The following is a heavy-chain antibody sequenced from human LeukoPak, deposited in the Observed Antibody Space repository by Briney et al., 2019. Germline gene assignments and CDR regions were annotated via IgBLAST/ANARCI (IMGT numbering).Heavy chain of an antibody. CDR1: GGSFSGYY. J-gene: IGHJ4*02. CDR3: ARVGKNYCSGGSCYPLVDY. CDR2: INHSGST. D-gene: IGHD2-15*01. V-gene: IGHV4-34*01. Sequence: SETLSLTCAVYGGSFSGYYWGWVRQPPGKGLEWIGEINHSGSTNYNPSLTSRVTISVDTSKNQFSLKLSSVTAADTAVYYCARVGKNYCSGGSCYPLVDYWGQGTLVTVSS.